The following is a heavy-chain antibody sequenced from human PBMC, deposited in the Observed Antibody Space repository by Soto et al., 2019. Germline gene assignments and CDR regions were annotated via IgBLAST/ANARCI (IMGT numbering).Heavy chain of an antibody. V-gene: IGHV4-31*03. CDR1: GVSISSGGYY. J-gene: IGHJ6*02. CDR3: ARDWGVGRNYYYYVMDV. CDR2: IYYSGST. Sequence: QVQLQESGPGLVKPSQTLCITYTVSGVSISSGGYYWSWIRQPPGKGLEWIGYIYYSGSTYYNPSLKSRVTISVDTSKNHFSLKPSSVTAADTAVYYCARDWGVGRNYYYYVMDVCGQGTTVTVSS. D-gene: IGHD3-16*01.